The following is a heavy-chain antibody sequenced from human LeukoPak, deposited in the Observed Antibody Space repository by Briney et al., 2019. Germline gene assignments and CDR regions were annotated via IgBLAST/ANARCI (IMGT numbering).Heavy chain of an antibody. Sequence: GGSLRLSCAASGFTVSSNYMSWVRQAPGKGLKWVSVIYSGGSTYYADSVKGRFTISRDNSKNTLYLQMNSLRAEDTAVYYCARVSPQCGGDCPVDYWGQGTLVTVSS. CDR3: ARVSPQCGGDCPVDY. CDR1: GFTVSSNY. V-gene: IGHV3-53*01. D-gene: IGHD2-21*02. CDR2: IYSGGST. J-gene: IGHJ4*02.